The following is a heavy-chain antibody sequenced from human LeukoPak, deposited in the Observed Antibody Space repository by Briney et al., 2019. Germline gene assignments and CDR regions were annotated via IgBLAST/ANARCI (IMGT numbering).Heavy chain of an antibody. Sequence: GGSLRLSCAASGFAFSSYAMSWVRQTPGKGLKWVSASSGGGGSTYYADSVKGRFTISRDNSKNTLFLQMNSLRAQDTAIYYCAKDKRAGPYGVDYWGQGTLVTVSS. J-gene: IGHJ4*02. CDR3: AKDKRAGPYGVDY. CDR1: GFAFSSYA. D-gene: IGHD2-8*01. CDR2: SSGGGGST. V-gene: IGHV3-23*01.